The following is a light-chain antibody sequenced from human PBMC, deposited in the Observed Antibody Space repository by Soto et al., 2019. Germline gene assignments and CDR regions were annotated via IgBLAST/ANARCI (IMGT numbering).Light chain of an antibody. J-gene: IGKJ4*01. Sequence: LMTQSPLSLPVTLGQPASISCRSSQSLVHSDGRTYLSWFQQRPGQSPRRLIYKVSNRDSGVPGRFSGGGSGTDFTLKISRVEADDVGVYYCMQRSKFPLTFGGGTKVDIK. CDR3: MQRSKFPLT. CDR2: KVS. V-gene: IGKV2-30*02. CDR1: QSLVHSDGRTY.